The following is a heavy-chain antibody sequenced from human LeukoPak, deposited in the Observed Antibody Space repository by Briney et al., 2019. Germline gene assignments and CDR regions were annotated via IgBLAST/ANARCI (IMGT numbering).Heavy chain of an antibody. J-gene: IGHJ4*02. Sequence: ASVKVSCKASGYTFTGYGISWVRQAPGQGLEWMGWISAYNGNTNYAQKLQGRVTMTTDTSTSTAYMELRSLRSDDTAVYYCARVGIVVVPAADPDYWGQGTLVTVPS. V-gene: IGHV1-18*01. CDR1: GYTFTGYG. D-gene: IGHD2-2*01. CDR3: ARVGIVVVPAADPDY. CDR2: ISAYNGNT.